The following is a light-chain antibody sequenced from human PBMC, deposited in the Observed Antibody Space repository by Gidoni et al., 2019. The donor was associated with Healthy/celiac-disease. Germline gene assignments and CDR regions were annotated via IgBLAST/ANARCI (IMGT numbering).Light chain of an antibody. J-gene: IGKJ3*01. Sequence: DIVSTQPPGTLSLSPGERATLSCRASQSVSSSYLAWYQQKPGQAPRLLIYGASSRATGIPDRFSGSGSGTDFTLTISRLEPEDFAVYYCQQYGSSLFTCGPGTKVDIK. CDR1: QSVSSSY. V-gene: IGKV3-20*01. CDR2: GAS. CDR3: QQYGSSLFT.